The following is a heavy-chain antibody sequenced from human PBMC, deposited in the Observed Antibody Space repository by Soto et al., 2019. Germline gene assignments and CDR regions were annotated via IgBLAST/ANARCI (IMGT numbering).Heavy chain of an antibody. V-gene: IGHV4-34*02. CDR1: GESFIGYY. D-gene: IGHD5-12*01. Sequence: QVHLQQWGAGLLKHSEPLSLTCAVSGESFIGYYWTWIRQPPGKGLEWIGEINHRGSTNYNPSLKSRVSISIDTSKNQFSLKLSSVTAADTSGYYCARPDIVTANWFDPWGQGTVVTVSS. J-gene: IGHJ5*02. CDR2: INHRGST. CDR3: ARPDIVTANWFDP.